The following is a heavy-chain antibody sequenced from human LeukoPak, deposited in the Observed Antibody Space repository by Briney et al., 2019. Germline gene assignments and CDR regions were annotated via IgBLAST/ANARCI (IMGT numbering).Heavy chain of an antibody. Sequence: SETLSLTCTASGASITNYYWSWIRQPPGKGLEWIGYISYSGGTNYNPPLKSRVTISVVTSKNQFSLRLSSVTAADTAVYYCARESLSITGTTGYFDYWGQGTLVTVSS. V-gene: IGHV4-59*01. CDR3: ARESLSITGTTGYFDY. J-gene: IGHJ4*02. CDR1: GASITNYY. D-gene: IGHD1-7*01. CDR2: ISYSGGT.